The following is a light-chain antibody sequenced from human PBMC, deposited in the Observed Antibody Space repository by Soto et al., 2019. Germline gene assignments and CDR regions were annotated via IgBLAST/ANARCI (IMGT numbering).Light chain of an antibody. Sequence: EIVMTQSPATLSVSPGERATLSCRASQSVGSNLAWYQQKPGQAPRLLIYGASTRPTGIPARFSGSGSGTEFTLTISSLQSEDFAVYYCQQYNNWPPLTFGGGTKVEIK. CDR3: QQYNNWPPLT. CDR1: QSVGSN. J-gene: IGKJ4*01. V-gene: IGKV3-15*01. CDR2: GAS.